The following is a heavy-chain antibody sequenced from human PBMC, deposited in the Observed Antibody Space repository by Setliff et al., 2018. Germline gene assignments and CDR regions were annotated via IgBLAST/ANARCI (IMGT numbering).Heavy chain of an antibody. V-gene: IGHV3-7*01. D-gene: IGHD2-21*02. CDR1: GFTLSDHW. CDR2: INQDGSET. Sequence: PGGSLRLSCRASGFTLSDHWMTWVRQAPGKGLEWVANINQDGSETYYVDSLKGRFSVSRDNGKNSLYLQMNSLRAEDTAVYYCARASKGLYCGSDCFYTFDSWGPGTLVTVSS. J-gene: IGHJ4*02. CDR3: ARASKGLYCGSDCFYTFDS.